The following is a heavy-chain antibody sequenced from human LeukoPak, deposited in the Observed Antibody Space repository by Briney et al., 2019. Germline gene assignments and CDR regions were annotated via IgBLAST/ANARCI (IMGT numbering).Heavy chain of an antibody. Sequence: GGSLRLSCAASGFTFSSYAMSWVRQAPGKGLEWVSAISGSGGSTYYADSVKGRFTISRDNSKNTLYLQMNSLRAEDTAVYYCAKDSRPYDSSGYLTPFDYWGQGTLVTVSS. D-gene: IGHD3-22*01. V-gene: IGHV3-23*01. CDR2: ISGSGGST. CDR3: AKDSRPYDSSGYLTPFDY. CDR1: GFTFSSYA. J-gene: IGHJ4*02.